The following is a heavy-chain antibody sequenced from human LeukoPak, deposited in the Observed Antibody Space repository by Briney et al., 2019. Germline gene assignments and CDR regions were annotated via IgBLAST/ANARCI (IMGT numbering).Heavy chain of an antibody. CDR2: ISGTGRST. CDR3: AKVGGYSYGQIGHFDY. J-gene: IGHJ4*02. V-gene: IGHV3-23*01. D-gene: IGHD5-18*01. CDR1: GFTFSNYA. Sequence: GGSLRLSCAASGFTFSNYALTWVRQAPGKGLEWVSTISGTGRSTYYADSVKGRFTISRDSSKNTLYLQMNSLRAEDTAVYYCAKVGGYSYGQIGHFDYWGQGTLVTVSS.